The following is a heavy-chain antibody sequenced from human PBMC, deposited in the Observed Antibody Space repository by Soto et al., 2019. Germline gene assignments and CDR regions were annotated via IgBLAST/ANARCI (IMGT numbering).Heavy chain of an antibody. V-gene: IGHV2-70*13. CDR2: IERDDDDK. CDR3: ARSIRGPRRFNGMDV. Sequence: SGPTLVNPTETLTLTCTFSGFSLTSPNMCVSWIRQPPGKALEWLALIERDDDDKYYSTSLKTRLTISKDTRKNQVVLTMANMDPADTGTYYCARSIRGPRRFNGMDVWGQGTTVTVSS. D-gene: IGHD1-20*01. CDR1: GFSLTSPNMC. J-gene: IGHJ6*02.